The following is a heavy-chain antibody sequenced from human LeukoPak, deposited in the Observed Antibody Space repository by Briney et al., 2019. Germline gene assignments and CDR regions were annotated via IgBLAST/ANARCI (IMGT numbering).Heavy chain of an antibody. Sequence: PGGSLRLSCAGSGFTFHDYTMYWVRQPPGKGLEWVSLIRWDGGEIHYADSLKGRFTISRDNSKNSLFLQMNSLGIEDTALYYCAKATSSGWGYAFDVWGRGTMVTVSA. J-gene: IGHJ3*01. CDR2: IRWDGGEI. V-gene: IGHV3-43*01. D-gene: IGHD6-19*01. CDR1: GFTFHDYT. CDR3: AKATSSGWGYAFDV.